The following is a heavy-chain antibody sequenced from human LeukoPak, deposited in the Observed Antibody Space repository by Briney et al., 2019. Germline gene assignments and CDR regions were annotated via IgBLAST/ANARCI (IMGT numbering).Heavy chain of an antibody. V-gene: IGHV1-18*01. CDR2: ISAYNGNT. D-gene: IGHD2-15*01. CDR3: ARARQTYCSGGSCQRGIYYYYYMDV. CDR1: GYTFTSYG. J-gene: IGHJ6*03. Sequence: ASVKVSCKASGYTFTSYGISWVRQAPGQGLEWMGWISAYNGNTNYAQKLQGRVTMTTDTSTSTAYMELRSLRSDDTAVYYCARARQTYCSGGSCQRGIYYYYYMDVWGKGTTVTVSS.